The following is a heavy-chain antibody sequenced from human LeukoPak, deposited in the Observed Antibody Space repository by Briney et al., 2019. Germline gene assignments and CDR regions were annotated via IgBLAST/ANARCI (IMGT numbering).Heavy chain of an antibody. CDR2: IKSKTDGGTT. Sequence: AGGSLRLSCAASGFTFSNAWMSWVRQAPGKGLEWVGRIKSKTDGGTTDYAAPVKGRFTISRDDSKNTLYLQMNSLKTEDTAVYYCTTATAYSSSWYGDLGYYGMDVWGQGTTVTVSS. D-gene: IGHD6-13*01. V-gene: IGHV3-15*01. CDR1: GFTFSNAW. CDR3: TTATAYSSSWYGDLGYYGMDV. J-gene: IGHJ6*02.